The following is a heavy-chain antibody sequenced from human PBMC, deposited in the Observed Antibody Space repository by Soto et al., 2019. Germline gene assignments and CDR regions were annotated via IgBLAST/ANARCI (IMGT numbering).Heavy chain of an antibody. CDR2: IIPIFGTA. CDR3: ARYCSGGSCYGLSNYYYYYGMDV. J-gene: IGHJ6*02. D-gene: IGHD2-15*01. CDR1: GYSFTSHG. V-gene: IGHV1-69*06. Sequence: GASVKVSCKASGYSFTSHGISWVRQAPGQGLEWMGGIIPIFGTANYAQKFQGRVTITADKSTSTAYMELSSLRSEDTAVYYCARYCSGGSCYGLSNYYYYYGMDVWGQGTTVTVSS.